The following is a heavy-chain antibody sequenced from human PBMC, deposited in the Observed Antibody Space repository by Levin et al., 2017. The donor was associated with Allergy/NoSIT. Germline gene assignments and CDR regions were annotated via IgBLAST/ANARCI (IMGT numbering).Heavy chain of an antibody. V-gene: IGHV4-39*01. CDR1: GGSISSSSYY. Sequence: PSETLSLTCTVSGGSISSSSYYWGWIRQPPGKGLEWIGSIYYSGSTYYNPSLKSRVTISVDTSKNQFSLKLSSVTAADTAVYYCARHDSRVTMVRGAGLVTPPFRVPFDYWGQGTLVTVSS. J-gene: IGHJ4*02. CDR3: ARHDSRVTMVRGAGLVTPPFRVPFDY. CDR2: IYYSGST. D-gene: IGHD3-10*01.